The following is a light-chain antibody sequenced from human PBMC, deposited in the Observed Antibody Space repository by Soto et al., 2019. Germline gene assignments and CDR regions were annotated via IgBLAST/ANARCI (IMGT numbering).Light chain of an antibody. V-gene: IGKV3-20*01. Sequence: IMVTQSPCTLSLSPGERATLSCRAGESVGNNYLAWYQQKPSQAPRLLIYTASIRATGIPDRFSGSGSGTDFTLTISRLEPEDFAVFFCQQYGTSEIIFGEGTRLEIK. J-gene: IGKJ5*01. CDR2: TAS. CDR3: QQYGTSEII. CDR1: ESVGNNY.